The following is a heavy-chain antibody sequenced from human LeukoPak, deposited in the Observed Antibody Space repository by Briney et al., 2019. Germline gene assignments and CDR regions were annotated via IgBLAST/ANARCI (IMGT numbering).Heavy chain of an antibody. Sequence: GGSLRLSCAASGFTFSSYSMNWVRQAPGKGLEWVSSISSSSSYIYYADSVKGRFTISRDSAKNSLYLQMNSLRAEDTAVYYCARNLGSSGWYLPTDYWGQGTLVTVSS. V-gene: IGHV3-21*01. D-gene: IGHD6-19*01. CDR2: ISSSSSYI. CDR3: ARNLGSSGWYLPTDY. J-gene: IGHJ4*02. CDR1: GFTFSSYS.